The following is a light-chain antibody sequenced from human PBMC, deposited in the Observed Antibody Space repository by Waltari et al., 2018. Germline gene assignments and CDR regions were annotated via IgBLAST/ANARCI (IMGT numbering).Light chain of an antibody. Sequence: QSALTQPPSASGSPGQSVTISCTGTSSGVGGYKSVSWYQHHPGKAPKLLIYEVTKRPSGVPDRFAGSNSGNTASLTVSCLQAEDEADYFCSSYAGSYVVFGGGTKLTVL. CDR1: SSGVGGYKS. J-gene: IGLJ2*01. CDR3: SSYAGSYVV. CDR2: EVT. V-gene: IGLV2-8*01.